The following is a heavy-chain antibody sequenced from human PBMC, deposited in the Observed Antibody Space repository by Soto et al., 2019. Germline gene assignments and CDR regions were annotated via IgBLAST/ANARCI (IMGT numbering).Heavy chain of an antibody. CDR3: TTDSGMSPYSFDY. J-gene: IGHJ4*02. CDR2: IMSKTDGGTT. D-gene: IGHD1-26*01. V-gene: IGHV3-15*01. Sequence: PGGSLRLSCATSGFTFSKAGVGWVRQAPGKGLEWVGRIMSKTDGGTTDYAAPVKGRFTISRDDSNSTLYLQMNSLKTEDTAFYYCTTDSGMSPYSFDYWGQGTLVTVSS. CDR1: GFTFSKAG.